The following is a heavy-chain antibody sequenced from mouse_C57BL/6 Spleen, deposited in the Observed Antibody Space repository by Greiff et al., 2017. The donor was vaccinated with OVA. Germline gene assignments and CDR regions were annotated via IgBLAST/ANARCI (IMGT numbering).Heavy chain of an antibody. CDR2: IYPGDGDT. CDR3: ARSGAPYAMDY. D-gene: IGHD3-1*01. J-gene: IGHJ4*01. CDR1: GYAFSSSW. Sequence: QVQLQQSGPELVKPGASVKISCKASGYAFSSSWMNWVKQRPGKGLEWIGRIYPGDGDTNYNGKFKGKATLTADKSSSTAYMQLSSLTSEDSAVYFCARSGAPYAMDYWGQGTSVTVSS. V-gene: IGHV1-82*01.